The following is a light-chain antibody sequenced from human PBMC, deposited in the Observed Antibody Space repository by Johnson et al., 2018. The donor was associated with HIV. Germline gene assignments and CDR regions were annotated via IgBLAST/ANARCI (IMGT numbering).Light chain of an antibody. CDR2: DNN. J-gene: IGLJ1*01. CDR3: GTWDSRLRGGF. V-gene: IGLV1-51*01. CDR1: SSNIGNNY. Sequence: QSVLTQPPSVSAAPGQKVTISCSGSSSNIGNNYVSWYQQLPGTAPKLLIYDNNKRPSGIPDRFSGSKSGTSATLGITGLQTGDEADYYCGTWDSRLRGGFFGTGTKVTVL.